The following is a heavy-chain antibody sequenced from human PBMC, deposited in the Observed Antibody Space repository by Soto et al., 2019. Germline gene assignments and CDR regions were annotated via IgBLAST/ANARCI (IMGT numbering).Heavy chain of an antibody. V-gene: IGHV4-59*01. CDR1: GCSISSYN. Sequence: PSETLSLTCTVSGCSISSYNWSWIRHPPGKGLEWTGYFYYSGNTNKNPSLKSRVTISVDTSKNQFSLKLSSVTAADTAVYYCARAWQYSSGFFDYWGQGTLVTVSS. D-gene: IGHD6-19*01. J-gene: IGHJ4*02. CDR3: ARAWQYSSGFFDY. CDR2: FYYSGNT.